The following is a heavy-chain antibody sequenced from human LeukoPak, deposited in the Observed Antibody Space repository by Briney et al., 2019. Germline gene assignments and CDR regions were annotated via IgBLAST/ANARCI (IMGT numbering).Heavy chain of an antibody. CDR3: ARDRDSSGWYEGFDY. D-gene: IGHD6-19*01. CDR2: ISYDGSNK. CDR1: GFTFSSSA. V-gene: IGHV3-30-3*01. J-gene: IGHJ4*02. Sequence: GGSLRLSCAASGFTFSSSAMHWVRQAPDKGLEWVAVISYDGSNKCYADSVKGRFTISRDNSKNTLYLQMNSLRADDTAVYYCARDRDSSGWYEGFDYWGQGTLVTVSS.